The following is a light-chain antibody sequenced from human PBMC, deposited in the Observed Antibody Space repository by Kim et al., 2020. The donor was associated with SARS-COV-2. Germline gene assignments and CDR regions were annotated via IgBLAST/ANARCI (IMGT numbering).Light chain of an antibody. CDR2: CAL. CDR1: QSGIFA. V-gene: IGKV3-15*01. CDR3: QQYNNWPRA. Sequence: SPRESTDLSCRASQSGIFAVAWPEEKSSQAPRLRIYCALTRATGIPARFSGSGSGTEFTLTISSLQSGDFAVYFFQQYNNWPRAFGGGAKVDIK. J-gene: IGKJ4*01.